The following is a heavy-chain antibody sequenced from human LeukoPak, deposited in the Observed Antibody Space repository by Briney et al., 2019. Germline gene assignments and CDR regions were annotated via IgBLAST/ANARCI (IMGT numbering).Heavy chain of an antibody. Sequence: SVKVSCKASGGTFSRCAISWVRQAPGQGLEWMGGIIPIFGKSNYAQKFQGRVTITADESTSTAYMELSSLRSEDTAVYYCATGWLAETTVVTPYNYWGQGTLVTVSS. CDR1: GGTFSRCA. CDR3: ATGWLAETTVVTPYNY. V-gene: IGHV1-69*13. J-gene: IGHJ4*02. D-gene: IGHD4-23*01. CDR2: IIPIFGKS.